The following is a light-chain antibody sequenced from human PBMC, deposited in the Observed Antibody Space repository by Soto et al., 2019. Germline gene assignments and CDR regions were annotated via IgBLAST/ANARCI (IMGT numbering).Light chain of an antibody. V-gene: IGKV3-20*01. CDR3: QQYGSSSWT. CDR2: GAS. Sequence: EIVLTQSPGTLSLSPGERATLYCRASQSVSSSYLAWYQQKPGQAPRLVIYGASSRATGIPDRFSGSGSGTEFTLTISRLEPEDFAVYYCQQYGSSSWTFGQGTKVDIK. CDR1: QSVSSSY. J-gene: IGKJ1*01.